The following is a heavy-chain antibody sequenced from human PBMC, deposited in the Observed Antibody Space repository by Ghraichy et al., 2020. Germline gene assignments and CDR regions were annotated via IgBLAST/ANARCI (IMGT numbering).Heavy chain of an antibody. CDR3: ARLQWLDYYYYGMDV. Sequence: SETLSLTCTVSGGSISSYYWSWIRQPPGKGLEWIGYIYYSGSTNYNPSLKSRVTISVDTSKNQFSLKLSSVTAADTAMYYCARLQWLDYYYYGMDVWGQGTTVTVSS. D-gene: IGHD6-19*01. CDR2: IYYSGST. J-gene: IGHJ6*02. CDR1: GGSISSYY. V-gene: IGHV4-59*08.